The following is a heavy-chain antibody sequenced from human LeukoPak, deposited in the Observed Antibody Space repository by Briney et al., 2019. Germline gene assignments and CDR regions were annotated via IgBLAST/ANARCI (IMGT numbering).Heavy chain of an antibody. J-gene: IGHJ3*02. V-gene: IGHV4-34*01. CDR2: INHSGST. Sequence: PSETLSLTCAVYGGSFSGYDWSWIRQPPGKGLEWIGEINHSGSTNYNPSLKSRVTISVDTSKNQFSLKLSSVTAADTAVYYCASYVGITMIVVVDDAFDIWGQGTMVTVSS. CDR3: ASYVGITMIVVVDDAFDI. CDR1: GGSFSGYD. D-gene: IGHD3-22*01.